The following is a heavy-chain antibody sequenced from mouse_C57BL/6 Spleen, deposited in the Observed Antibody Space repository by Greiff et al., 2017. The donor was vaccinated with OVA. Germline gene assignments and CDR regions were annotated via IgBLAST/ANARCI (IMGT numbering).Heavy chain of an antibody. CDR3: ARDASYPGFAY. CDR2: ISDGGSYT. V-gene: IGHV5-4*01. Sequence: EVKLMESGGGLVKPGGSLKLSCAASGFTFSSYAMSWVRQTPEKRLEWVATISDGGSYTYYPDNVKGRFTISRDNAKNNLYLQMSHLKSEDTAMYYCARDASYPGFAYWGQGTLVTVSA. D-gene: IGHD2-10*01. CDR1: GFTFSSYA. J-gene: IGHJ3*01.